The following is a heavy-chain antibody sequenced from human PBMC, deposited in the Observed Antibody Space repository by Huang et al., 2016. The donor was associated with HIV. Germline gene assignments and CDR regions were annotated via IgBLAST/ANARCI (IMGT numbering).Heavy chain of an antibody. Sequence: QVQLVQSGPEMKKPGASVNVSCQASGYTFFTYSISWVRQAPGQGLEWMGRVSTYNGHKNYAPKFQGRLTLTTDVSTSSAYRELKNLRSDDTAVYYCARFRGPQVTLNWLDPWGQGTLVTVSS. CDR3: ARFRGPQVTLNWLDP. CDR2: VSTYNGHK. D-gene: IGHD3-10*01. V-gene: IGHV1-18*01. CDR1: GYTFFTYS. J-gene: IGHJ5*02.